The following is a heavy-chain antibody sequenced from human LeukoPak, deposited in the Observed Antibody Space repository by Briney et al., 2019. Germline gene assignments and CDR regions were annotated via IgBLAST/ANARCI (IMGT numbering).Heavy chain of an antibody. Sequence: GGSLRLSCAASGFTFSDHYMDWVRQAPGKGLEWVGRSTNKASAYITEYAASVKGRFTISRDASKNSLYLQMNSLKTEDTAVYYCVRVWISYVSGSYDTWGQGTLVTVSS. D-gene: IGHD3-10*01. CDR2: STNKASAYIT. J-gene: IGHJ5*02. CDR1: GFTFSDHY. CDR3: VRVWISYVSGSYDT. V-gene: IGHV3-72*01.